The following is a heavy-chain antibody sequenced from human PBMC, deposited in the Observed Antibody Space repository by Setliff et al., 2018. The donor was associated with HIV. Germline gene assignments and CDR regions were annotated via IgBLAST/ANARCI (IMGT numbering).Heavy chain of an antibody. D-gene: IGHD1-26*01. CDR2: IYYSGST. CDR1: GDSIGFSGYF. CDR3: AKDRSGSYRTFDY. J-gene: IGHJ4*02. Sequence: LSLTCTVSGDSIGFSGYFWSWIRQHPGKGLEWIGYIYYSGSTYYNPSLKSRVTISMDTSKNQFSLKLNSVTAADTAVYYCAKDRSGSYRTFDYWGPGILVTVSS. V-gene: IGHV4-31*03.